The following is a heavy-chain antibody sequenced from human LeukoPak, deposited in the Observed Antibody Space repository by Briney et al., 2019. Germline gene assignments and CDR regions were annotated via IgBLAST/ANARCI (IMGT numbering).Heavy chain of an antibody. D-gene: IGHD3-10*02. CDR2: IYDSGTT. CDR3: ARGGDSMVGFDY. Sequence: SETLSLTCAVSGGSISSGGDSWSWLRQPPGKGLEWIGYIYDSGTTYYNSSLKSRVTISVDRSRNQFSLKLRSVTAADTAVYYCARGGDSMVGFDYWGQGTLVTVSS. J-gene: IGHJ4*02. CDR1: GGSISSGGDS. V-gene: IGHV4-30-2*01.